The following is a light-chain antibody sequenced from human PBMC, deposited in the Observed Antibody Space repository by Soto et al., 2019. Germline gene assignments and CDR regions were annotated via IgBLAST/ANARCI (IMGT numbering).Light chain of an antibody. CDR1: QSVSSN. J-gene: IGKJ2*01. CDR2: AAS. Sequence: EIVMTQSPATLSVSPGERATLSCRVSQSVSSNLAWYQQKPGQAPRLLIYAASTRATGIPARFSGSGSGTDFTLTISSLQSEDFATYYCQQYDIWPPVTFGQGTKLEIK. CDR3: QQYDIWPPVT. V-gene: IGKV3-15*01.